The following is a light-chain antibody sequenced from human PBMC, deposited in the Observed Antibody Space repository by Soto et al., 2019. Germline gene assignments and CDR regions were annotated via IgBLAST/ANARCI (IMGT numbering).Light chain of an antibody. CDR1: QSINTH. CDR3: QQSYSTPQT. CDR2: GAS. V-gene: IGKV1-39*01. J-gene: IGKJ1*01. Sequence: DIRMTQSPSCLSASAGDRVTITCRASQSINTHLNWYQQKPGKAPKLLIYGASSLQSGVPSRFSGSGSGTDFTLTISSLQPEDFATYYCQQSYSTPQTFGEGTKVDIK.